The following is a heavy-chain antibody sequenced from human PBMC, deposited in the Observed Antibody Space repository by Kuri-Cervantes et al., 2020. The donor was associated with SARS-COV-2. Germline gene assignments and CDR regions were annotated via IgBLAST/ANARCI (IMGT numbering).Heavy chain of an antibody. CDR3: ARHIGEFWSGRNGVFDY. CDR2: SNAGNGNT. V-gene: IGHV1-3*02. J-gene: IGHJ4*02. D-gene: IGHD3-3*01. CDR1: GYTFTSYA. Sequence: ASVKVSCKASGYTFTSYAMHWVRQAPGQRLEWMGWSNAGNGNTKYSQEFQGRVTITRDTSASTAYMELSSLRSEDMAVYYCARHIGEFWSGRNGVFDYWGQGTLVTVSS.